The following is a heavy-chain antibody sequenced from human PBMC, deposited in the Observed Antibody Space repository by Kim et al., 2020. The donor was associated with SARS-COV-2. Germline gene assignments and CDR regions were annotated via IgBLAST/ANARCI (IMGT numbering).Heavy chain of an antibody. Sequence: SVKVSCKASGGTFSTYAFNWVRQAPGQGLEWMGQIVPMFGRPNYAQSVKGRVTITADASTSTAYMEVSSLRSEDTAIYYCATRLDISGHSRDAFDMWGQGTMVTVSS. V-gene: IGHV1-69*13. D-gene: IGHD3-22*01. CDR2: IVPMFGRP. J-gene: IGHJ3*02. CDR1: GGTFSTYA. CDR3: ATRLDISGHSRDAFDM.